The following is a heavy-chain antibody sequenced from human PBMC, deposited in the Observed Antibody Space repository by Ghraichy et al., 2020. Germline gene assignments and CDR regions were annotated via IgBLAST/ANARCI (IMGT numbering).Heavy chain of an antibody. V-gene: IGHV2-5*02. CDR2: IYWDDDK. Sequence: SGPTLLKPTQTLTLTCTFSGFSLSTSGVGVGWIRQPPGKALEWLALIYWDDDKRYSPSLKSRLTITKDTSKNQVVLTMTNMDPVDTATYYCAHSEWTCSSTSCPNCYFDLWGRGTLVTVSS. J-gene: IGHJ2*01. CDR1: GFSLSTSGVG. CDR3: AHSEWTCSSTSCPNCYFDL. D-gene: IGHD2-2*01.